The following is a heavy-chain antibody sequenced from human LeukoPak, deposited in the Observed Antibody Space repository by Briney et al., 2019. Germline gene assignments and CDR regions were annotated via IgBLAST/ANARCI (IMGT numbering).Heavy chain of an antibody. CDR3: AREMAVAGNFDY. CDR1: GDSISSSNW. V-gene: IGHV4-4*02. D-gene: IGHD6-19*01. Sequence: SETLSLTCAVPGDSISSSNWWSWVRQPPGKGLEWIGEIYHSGSTNYNPSLKSRVTISVDKSKNQFSLKLSSVTAADTAVYYCAREMAVAGNFDYWGQGTLVTVSS. J-gene: IGHJ4*02. CDR2: IYHSGST.